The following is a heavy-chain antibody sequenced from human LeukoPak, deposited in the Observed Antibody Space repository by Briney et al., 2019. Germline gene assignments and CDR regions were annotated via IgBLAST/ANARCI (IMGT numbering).Heavy chain of an antibody. V-gene: IGHV3-21*01. J-gene: IGHJ6*03. CDR2: ISSSSSYI. CDR3: ARDRNTMVRGVYYYYYSMDV. D-gene: IGHD3-10*01. CDR1: GFTFSSYS. Sequence: GGSLRLSCAASGFTFSSYSMNWVRQAPGKGLEWVSSISSSSSYIYYADSVKGRFTISRDNAKNSLYLQMNSLRAEDTAVYYCARDRNTMVRGVYYYYYSMDVWGKGTTVTISS.